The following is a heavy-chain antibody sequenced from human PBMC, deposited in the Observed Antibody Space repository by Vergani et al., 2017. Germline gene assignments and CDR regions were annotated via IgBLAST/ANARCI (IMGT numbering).Heavy chain of an antibody. D-gene: IGHD6-6*01. Sequence: DVKLEEPGGGLVLPGRSRRLSCVASGFTSAGYAMHWVRQAPGKGLEWVSGISWNSNSIGYADSVKGRFTISRDNAKNSLYLQMNSLRAEATALYYCAKDLGTSSGGGWFDPWCQGTLVTVSS. V-gene: IGHV3-9*02. J-gene: IGHJ5*02. CDR1: GFTSAGYA. CDR3: AKDLGTSSGGGWFDP. CDR2: ISWNSNSI.